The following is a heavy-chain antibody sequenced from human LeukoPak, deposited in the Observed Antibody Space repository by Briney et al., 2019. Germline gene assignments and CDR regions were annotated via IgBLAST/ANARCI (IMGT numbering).Heavy chain of an antibody. CDR1: GYTFTGYY. Sequence: ASVKVSCKASGYTFTGYYTHWVRQAPGQGLEWMGWINPNSGGTNYAQKFQGRVTMTRDTSISTAYMELSRLRSDDTAVYYCARAGCRSTSCYTRLVYWGQGTLVTVSS. D-gene: IGHD2-2*02. V-gene: IGHV1-2*02. CDR2: INPNSGGT. J-gene: IGHJ4*02. CDR3: ARAGCRSTSCYTRLVY.